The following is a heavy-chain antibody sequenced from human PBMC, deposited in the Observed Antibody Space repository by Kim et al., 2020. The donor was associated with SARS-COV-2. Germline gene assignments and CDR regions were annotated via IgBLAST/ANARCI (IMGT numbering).Heavy chain of an antibody. CDR2: ISYSGNS. V-gene: IGHV4-31*03. J-gene: IGHJ4*02. CDR3: ARGQPLDY. D-gene: IGHD2-2*01. CDR1: GGSIRSGGKF. Sequence: SETLSHTCSVSGGSIRSGGKFWTWIRQHPAKGLEWIGYISYSGNSHYSPSLRSRVSISLQTSENQFSLELTSVTAADTAVYYCARGQPLDYWGQGILVTVS.